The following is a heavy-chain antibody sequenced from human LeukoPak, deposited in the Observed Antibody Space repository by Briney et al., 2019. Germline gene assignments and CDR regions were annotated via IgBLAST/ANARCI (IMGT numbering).Heavy chain of an antibody. CDR3: ARGRYCSSTSCPYYFDY. D-gene: IGHD2-2*01. CDR2: IYYSGST. Sequence: SEPLSLTCTVSGGSISSYYWSWIRQPPGEGLEWIGYIYYSGSTNYNPSLKSRVTISVDTSKNQFSLKLSSVTAADTAVYYCARGRYCSSTSCPYYFDYWGQGTLVTVSS. V-gene: IGHV4-59*08. J-gene: IGHJ4*02. CDR1: GGSISSYY.